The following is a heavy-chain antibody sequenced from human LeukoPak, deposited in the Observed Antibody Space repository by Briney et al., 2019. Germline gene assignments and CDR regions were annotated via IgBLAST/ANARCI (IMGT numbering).Heavy chain of an antibody. Sequence: PGGSLRLSCAASGFTFSSYSMNWVRQAPGKGLEWVSSISSSSSYIYYADSVKGRFTISRDNAKNSLYLQMNSLRAEDTAVYYCARDNLYGDYVSYYGMDVWGQGTTVTVSS. CDR1: GFTFSSYS. CDR2: ISSSSSYI. J-gene: IGHJ6*02. V-gene: IGHV3-21*01. D-gene: IGHD4-17*01. CDR3: ARDNLYGDYVSYYGMDV.